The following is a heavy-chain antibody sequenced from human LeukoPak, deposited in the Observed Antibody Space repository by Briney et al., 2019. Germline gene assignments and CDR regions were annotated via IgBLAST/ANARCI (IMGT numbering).Heavy chain of an antibody. D-gene: IGHD3-22*01. CDR2: INQGGSDK. CDR3: ARDRGPYDSSGYYPYDAFDI. Sequence: PGGSLRLSCAASGFALSSSWMSWVRQAPGKGLEWVANINQGGSDKYYVDSVKGRFTISRDNAKNSLFLQMNSLRAEDTALYYCARDRGPYDSSGYYPYDAFDIWGQGTMVTVSS. CDR1: GFALSSSW. J-gene: IGHJ3*02. V-gene: IGHV3-7*05.